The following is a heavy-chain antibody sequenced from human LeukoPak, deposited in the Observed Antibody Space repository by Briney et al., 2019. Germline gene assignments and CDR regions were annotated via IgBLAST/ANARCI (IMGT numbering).Heavy chain of an antibody. J-gene: IGHJ4*02. V-gene: IGHV3-30*02. D-gene: IGHD3-22*01. CDR3: AKDTFRYDGSGSYYFDY. CDR2: IRYDGSNK. CDR1: GFTFSSYG. Sequence: GGSLRLSCAASGFTFSSYGMHWVRQAPGKGLEWVAFIRYDGSNKYYADSVKGRFTISRDNSKNTLYLQMNSLRAEDTAVYYCAKDTFRYDGSGSYYFDYWGQGTLVTVSS.